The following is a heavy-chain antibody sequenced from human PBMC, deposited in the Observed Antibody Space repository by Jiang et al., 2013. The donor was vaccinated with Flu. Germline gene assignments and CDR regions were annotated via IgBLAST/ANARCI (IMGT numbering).Heavy chain of an antibody. D-gene: IGHD2-21*02. Sequence: RLSCAASGFIFSSYAMTWVRQAPGKGLEWVSTISSSGANTYYADSVKGRFTFSRDNSKNTLYLQMNSLRAEDTAVYYCAKTVAAYCGGDCSRFDYWGQGTLVTVSS. V-gene: IGHV3-23*01. CDR2: ISSSGANT. CDR1: GFIFSSYA. CDR3: AKTVAAYCGGDCSRFDY. J-gene: IGHJ4*02.